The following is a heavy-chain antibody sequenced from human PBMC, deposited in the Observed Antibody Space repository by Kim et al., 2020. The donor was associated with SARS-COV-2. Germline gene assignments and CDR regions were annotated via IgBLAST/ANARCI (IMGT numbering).Heavy chain of an antibody. D-gene: IGHD3-22*01. V-gene: IGHV3-30*18. Sequence: GGSLRLSCAASGFTFSSYGMHWVRQAPGKGLEWVAVISYDGSNKYYADSVKGRFTISRDNSKNTLYLQMNSLKAEDTAVYYCAKDGPYYDSSGYYYWAFDYWGQGTLVTVPQ. J-gene: IGHJ4*02. CDR3: AKDGPYYDSSGYYYWAFDY. CDR1: GFTFSSYG. CDR2: ISYDGSNK.